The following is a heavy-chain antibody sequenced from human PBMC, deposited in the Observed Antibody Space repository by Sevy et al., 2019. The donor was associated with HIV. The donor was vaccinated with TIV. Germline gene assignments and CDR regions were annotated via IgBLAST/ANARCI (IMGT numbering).Heavy chain of an antibody. V-gene: IGHV4-30-4*01. Sequence: SETLSLTCTVSGGSISSGDYYWSWIRQPPGKGLEWIGYIYYSGSTYYNPSLKSRVTISEDTSKNQFSLKLSSVTAADTAVYYCAKVTIKTSYYFDYWGQGTLVTVSS. D-gene: IGHD4-17*01. J-gene: IGHJ4*02. CDR1: GGSISSGDYY. CDR2: IYYSGST. CDR3: AKVTIKTSYYFDY.